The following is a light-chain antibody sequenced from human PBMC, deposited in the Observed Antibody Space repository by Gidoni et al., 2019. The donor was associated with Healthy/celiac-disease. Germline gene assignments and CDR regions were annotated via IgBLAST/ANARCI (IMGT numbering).Light chain of an antibody. V-gene: IGKV3-11*01. Sequence: EIVLTQSPATLSLSPGERATLSCRARQSVSSYLDWYQQKPGQAPRLLIYDASNRATDIPARFSGSGSGTDFTRTISSREPEDFAVYYCRQRSNWPPYTFGQGTKLEIK. J-gene: IGKJ2*01. CDR2: DAS. CDR3: RQRSNWPPYT. CDR1: QSVSSY.